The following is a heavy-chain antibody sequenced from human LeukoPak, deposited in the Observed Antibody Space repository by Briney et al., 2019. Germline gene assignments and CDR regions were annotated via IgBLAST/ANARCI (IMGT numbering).Heavy chain of an antibody. CDR3: ARVMVGVRGLPFND. Sequence: PSETLSLTCTVSGVSISTGSDYWSWIRQAAGQGLEWIVRIYTSGSTDYNPSLRSRVTISVHTSKNQFSLRLSSVTAADTAVYYCARVMVGVRGLPFNDWGQGTLVTVSS. CDR2: IYTSGST. V-gene: IGHV4-61*02. J-gene: IGHJ4*02. D-gene: IGHD3-10*01. CDR1: GVSISTGSDY.